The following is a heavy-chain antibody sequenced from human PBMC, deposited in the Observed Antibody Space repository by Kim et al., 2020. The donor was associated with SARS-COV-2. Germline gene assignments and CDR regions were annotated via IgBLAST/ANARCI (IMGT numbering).Heavy chain of an antibody. CDR2: IKQDGSEK. CDR3: ARGTYYYDSSERNWFDP. CDR1: GFTFSSYW. V-gene: IGHV3-7*04. J-gene: IGHJ5*02. Sequence: GGSLRLSCAASGFTFSSYWMSWVRQAPGKGLEWVANIKQDGSEKYYVDSVKGRFTISRDNAKNSLYLQMNSLRAEDTAVYYCARGTYYYDSSERNWFDPWGQGTLVTVSS. D-gene: IGHD3-22*01.